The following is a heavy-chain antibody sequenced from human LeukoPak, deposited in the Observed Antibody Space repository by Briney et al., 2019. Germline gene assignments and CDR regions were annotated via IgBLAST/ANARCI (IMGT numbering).Heavy chain of an antibody. Sequence: ASVKVSCQASGYTFTSYYMHWVRQAPGQGLEWMGIINPSGGSTSYAQKFQGRVTMTRDTSTSTVYMELSSLRSEDTAVYYCARERVDSSGSNWFDPWGQGTLVTVSS. CDR2: INPSGGST. D-gene: IGHD3-22*01. V-gene: IGHV1-46*01. CDR3: ARERVDSSGSNWFDP. J-gene: IGHJ5*02. CDR1: GYTFTSYY.